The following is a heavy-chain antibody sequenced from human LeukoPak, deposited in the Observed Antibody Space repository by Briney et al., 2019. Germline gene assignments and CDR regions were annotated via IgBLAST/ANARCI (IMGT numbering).Heavy chain of an antibody. J-gene: IGHJ4*02. CDR3: ARGLYSYGQYYFDY. Sequence: GASVKVSCKASGYTFTGYYMHWVRQAPGQGLEWMGWINPNSGGTNYAQKFQGRVTMTRGMSISTAYMELSRLRSDDTAVYYCARGLYSYGQYYFDYWGQGTLVTVSS. D-gene: IGHD5-18*01. CDR1: GYTFTGYY. V-gene: IGHV1-2*02. CDR2: INPNSGGT.